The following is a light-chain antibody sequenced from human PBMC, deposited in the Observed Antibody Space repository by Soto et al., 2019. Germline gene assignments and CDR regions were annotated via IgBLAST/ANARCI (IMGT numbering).Light chain of an antibody. J-gene: IGKJ5*01. CDR1: QRVSSY. CDR2: DAS. CDR3: QQRSNWPPIT. V-gene: IGKV3-11*01. Sequence: EIVLTQSPATLSLSPGERATLSCRASQRVSSYLAWYQQKPGQAPRILIYDASNRATGIPARFSGSGSGTDFTLTISSLEPEDFAVYYCQQRSNWPPITFGQGTRLEIK.